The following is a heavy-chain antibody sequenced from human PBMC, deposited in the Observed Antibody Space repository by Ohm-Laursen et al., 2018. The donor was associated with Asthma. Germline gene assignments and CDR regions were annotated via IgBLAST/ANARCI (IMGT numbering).Heavy chain of an antibody. CDR2: IKSKTDGGTT. J-gene: IGHJ4*02. CDR3: TTDTPWLAQDY. V-gene: IGHV3-15*01. D-gene: IGHD6-19*01. Sequence: GSLRLSCSASGFTFSNAWMSWVRQAPGKGLEWVGRIKSKTDGGTTDYAAPVKGRFTISRDDSKNTLYLQMNSLKTEDTAVYYCTTDTPWLAQDYWGQGTLVTVSS. CDR1: GFTFSNAW.